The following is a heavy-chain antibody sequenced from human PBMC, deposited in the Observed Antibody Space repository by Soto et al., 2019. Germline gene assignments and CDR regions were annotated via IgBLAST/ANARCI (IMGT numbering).Heavy chain of an antibody. CDR2: INAGNGNT. J-gene: IGHJ2*01. CDR3: ARSGYSSGWYHWYFDF. D-gene: IGHD6-19*01. V-gene: IGHV1-3*01. Sequence: ASVKASCKASGYTFTNYGIHWVRQAPGQRLEWMGWINAGNGNTKYSQKLQGRVTINRDTSASTAYMELSSLRSEDTAVYYCARSGYSSGWYHWYFDFWGRGTLVTAPQ. CDR1: GYTFTNYG.